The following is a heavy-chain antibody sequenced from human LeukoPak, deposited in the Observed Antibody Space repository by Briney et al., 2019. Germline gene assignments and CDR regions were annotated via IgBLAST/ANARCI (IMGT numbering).Heavy chain of an antibody. V-gene: IGHV3-53*01. CDR3: ARVRSGWYDDY. D-gene: IGHD6-19*01. CDR1: GFTVSSNY. CDR2: IYSGGST. Sequence: GGSLRLSCAASGFTVSSNYMSWVRQAPGKGLEWVSVIYSGGSTDYADSVKGRFTISRDNSKNTLYLQMNSLRVEDTAVYYCARVRSGWYDDYWGQGTLLTVSS. J-gene: IGHJ4*02.